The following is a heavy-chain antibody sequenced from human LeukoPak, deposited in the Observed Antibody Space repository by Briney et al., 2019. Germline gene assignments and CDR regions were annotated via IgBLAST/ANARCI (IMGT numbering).Heavy chain of an antibody. CDR2: IKQDGSEK. Sequence: GGSLRLSCAASGFTFSNYWMSWVRQAPGKGLEWVANIKQDGSEKYYVDSVEGRFTISRDNAKNSLYLQMNSLRAEDTAVYYCARVPVPNYYYYMDVWGKGTTVTVSS. J-gene: IGHJ6*03. CDR1: GFTFSNYW. CDR3: ARVPVPNYYYYMDV. V-gene: IGHV3-7*01.